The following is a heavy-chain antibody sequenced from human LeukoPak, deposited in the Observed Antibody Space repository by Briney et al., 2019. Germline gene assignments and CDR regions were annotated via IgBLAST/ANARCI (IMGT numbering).Heavy chain of an antibody. CDR3: ARDTYSSSWYSGGYYYYYGMDV. V-gene: IGHV3-53*01. J-gene: IGHJ6*02. Sequence: GGSLRLSCAASGFTVSSNYMSWVRQAPGKGLEWVSVIYSGGSTYYADSVKGRFTISRDNSKNTLYLQMNSLRAEDTAAYYCARDTYSSSWYSGGYYYYYGMDVWGQGTTVTVSS. CDR2: IYSGGST. CDR1: GFTVSSNY. D-gene: IGHD6-13*01.